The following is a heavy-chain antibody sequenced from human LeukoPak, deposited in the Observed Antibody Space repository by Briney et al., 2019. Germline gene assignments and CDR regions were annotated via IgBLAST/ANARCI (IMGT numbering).Heavy chain of an antibody. Sequence: GGSLRLSCAASGFTVSSNYMSWVRQAPGKGLEWVSVIYSGGSTYYADSVKSRFTISRDNSKNTLYLQMNSLRAEDTAVYYCARSIRSSYDILTGYAPRYYYYYMDVWGKGTTVTISS. D-gene: IGHD3-9*01. V-gene: IGHV3-53*01. CDR2: IYSGGST. J-gene: IGHJ6*03. CDR1: GFTVSSNY. CDR3: ARSIRSSYDILTGYAPRYYYYYMDV.